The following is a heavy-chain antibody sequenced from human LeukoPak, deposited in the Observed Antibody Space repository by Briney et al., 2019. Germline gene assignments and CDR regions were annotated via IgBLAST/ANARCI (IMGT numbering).Heavy chain of an antibody. CDR3: ARASSDYYGSGMEGWFDP. J-gene: IGHJ5*02. V-gene: IGHV1-2*02. D-gene: IGHD3-10*01. CDR2: INPNSGGT. CDR1: GYTFTGYY. Sequence: GASVKVSCKASGYTFTGYYMHWVRQAPGQGLEWMGWINPNSGGTNYGQKFQGRVTMTRDTSISTAYMELSRLRSDDTAVYYCARASSDYYGSGMEGWFDPWGQGTLVTVSS.